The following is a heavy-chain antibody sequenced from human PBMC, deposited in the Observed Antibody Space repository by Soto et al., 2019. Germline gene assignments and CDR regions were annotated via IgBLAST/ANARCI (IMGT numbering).Heavy chain of an antibody. Sequence: GGSLRLSCAASGFTFTNAWMNWVRQTPGKGLEWVGRIKSNSDGGTTDYVAPVKGRFTISRDDSKSRLYLQMNSLKTEDTAEYYCSTSYSMGWDSNNSYYYDRGGWGQRTTVTV. CDR2: IKSNSDGGTT. CDR1: GFTFTNAW. CDR3: STSYSMGWDSNNSYYYDRGG. V-gene: IGHV3-15*01. D-gene: IGHD6-13*01. J-gene: IGHJ6*02.